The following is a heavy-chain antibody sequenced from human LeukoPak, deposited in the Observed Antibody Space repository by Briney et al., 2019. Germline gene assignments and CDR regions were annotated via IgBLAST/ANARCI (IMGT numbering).Heavy chain of an antibody. CDR1: GFTFDDYA. CDR3: AKSLDYGSGSSFDI. CDR2: IGWNSGRM. J-gene: IGHJ3*02. D-gene: IGHD3-10*01. V-gene: IGHV3-9*01. Sequence: PGGSLRLSCAASGFTFDDYAMHWVRQAPGKGLEWVLGIGWNSGRMDYADSVKGRFTISRDNAKNSLYLQMNSLRAEDTALYYCAKSLDYGSGSSFDIWGQGTMVTVFS.